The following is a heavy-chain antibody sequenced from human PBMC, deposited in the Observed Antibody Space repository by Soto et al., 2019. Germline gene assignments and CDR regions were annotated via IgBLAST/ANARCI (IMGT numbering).Heavy chain of an antibody. CDR3: ATDISISSRPYWLDF. D-gene: IGHD3-9*01. J-gene: IGHJ5*01. Sequence: PGGSLRLSCAASGFSLSSYGMHWVRQAPGKGLEWVAVISADGTKKNYADSVKGRFTISRDNSSNTLYLQMNSLRADDTALYYCATDISISSRPYWLDFWGQGTLVTVSS. CDR1: GFSLSSYG. V-gene: IGHV3-30*03. CDR2: ISADGTKK.